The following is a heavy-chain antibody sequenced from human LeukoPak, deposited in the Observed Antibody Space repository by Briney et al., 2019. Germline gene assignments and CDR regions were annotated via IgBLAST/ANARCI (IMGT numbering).Heavy chain of an antibody. CDR2: IYHSGST. V-gene: IGHV4-30-2*01. Sequence: SETLSLTCTVSGGSMSSGSYSWSWIRQPPGKGLEWIGYIYHSGSTYYNPSLKSRVTTSVDRSKKQFSLKLSSVTAADTAVYYCARDPGSPRGYFDLWGRGTLVTVSS. CDR3: ARDPGSPRGYFDL. D-gene: IGHD2-15*01. J-gene: IGHJ2*01. CDR1: GGSMSSGSYS.